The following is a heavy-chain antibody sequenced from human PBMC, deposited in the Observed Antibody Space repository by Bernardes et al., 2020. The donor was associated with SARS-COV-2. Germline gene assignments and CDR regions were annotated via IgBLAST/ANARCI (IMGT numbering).Heavy chain of an antibody. CDR1: GYTFTFYY. Sequence: ASVKVSCKASGYTFTFYYMHWVRQAPGQGLEWMGWINPNSGGTKYAQKFQGWVTMTRDTSINTAYMELSRLRSDDTAVYYCARVAVDQGSAFDIWGQGTMVTVSS. J-gene: IGHJ3*02. CDR2: INPNSGGT. V-gene: IGHV1-2*04. D-gene: IGHD2-15*01. CDR3: ARVAVDQGSAFDI.